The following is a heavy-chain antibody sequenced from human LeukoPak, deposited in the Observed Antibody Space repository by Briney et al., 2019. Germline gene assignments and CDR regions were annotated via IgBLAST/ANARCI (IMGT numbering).Heavy chain of an antibody. CDR3: ARVGSPN. CDR2: INHSGST. J-gene: IGHJ4*02. CDR1: GGSFSGYY. D-gene: IGHD3-10*01. V-gene: IGHV4-34*01. Sequence: PSETLSLTCAVYGGSFSGYYWSWIRQPPGKGLEWIGEINHSGSTNYNPSLKSRVTISVDTSKNQFSLRLSSVTAADTAAYYCARVGSPNWGQGTLVTVSS.